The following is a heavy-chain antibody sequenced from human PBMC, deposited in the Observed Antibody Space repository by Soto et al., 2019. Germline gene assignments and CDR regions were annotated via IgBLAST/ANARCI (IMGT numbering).Heavy chain of an antibody. D-gene: IGHD3-3*01. V-gene: IGHV3-48*03. CDR2: IGTSETIR. J-gene: IGHJ6*02. Sequence: EVQLEESGGGLVQPGGSLRLSCAASGFTFSSYEMNWVRQVPGKGLQWVSYIGTSETIRYYADSVKGRFTISRDNAKNSRYLQMNSLRAEDTAMYYCARETLTLFGGVRDNVYYGMDVWGPGNTVTVSS. CDR1: GFTFSSYE. CDR3: ARETLTLFGGVRDNVYYGMDV.